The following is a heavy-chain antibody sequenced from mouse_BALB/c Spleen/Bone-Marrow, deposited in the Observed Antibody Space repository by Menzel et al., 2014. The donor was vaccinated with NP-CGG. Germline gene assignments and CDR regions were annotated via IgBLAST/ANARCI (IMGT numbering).Heavy chain of an antibody. Sequence: EVKLMESGPELVKPGASVKMSCKASGYTFNSYVMHWVKQKPGQGLEWIGYINPYNDGTKYNEKFKGMATLTSDRSSSTAYMELSSLTSEDSAVYYCAKGGNYSYDFDYWGQVTTLTVSS. V-gene: IGHV1-14*01. CDR1: GYTFNSYV. CDR2: INPYNDGT. CDR3: AKGGNYSYDFDY. J-gene: IGHJ2*01. D-gene: IGHD2-12*01.